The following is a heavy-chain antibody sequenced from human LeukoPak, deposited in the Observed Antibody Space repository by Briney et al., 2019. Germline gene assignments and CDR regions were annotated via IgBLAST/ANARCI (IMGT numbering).Heavy chain of an antibody. Sequence: PGGTLRLSCAASGFTFSSYGMSWVRQAPGKGLEWVSAISGSGGSTYYADSVRGGFTSSRENTKNSLYMQMKSLRADDTPVYYCARGGSSSLYSGVGGAAFDIWGQGTMVTVSS. CDR1: GFTFSSYG. CDR2: ISGSGGST. CDR3: ARGGSSSLYSGVGGAAFDI. V-gene: IGHV3-23*01. D-gene: IGHD6-13*01. J-gene: IGHJ3*02.